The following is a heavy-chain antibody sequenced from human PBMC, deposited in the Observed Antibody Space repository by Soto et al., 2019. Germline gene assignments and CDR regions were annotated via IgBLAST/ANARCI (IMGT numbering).Heavy chain of an antibody. CDR2: IDPSDSYT. CDR3: ARLQEGYCSGGSCYYYYGMDV. V-gene: IGHV5-10-1*01. CDR1: GYSFTSYW. J-gene: IGHJ6*02. Sequence: PGESLKISCKGSGYSFTSYWISWVRQMPGKGLEWMGRIDPSDSYTNYSPSFQGHVTISADKSISTAYLQWSSLKASDTAMYYCARLQEGYCSGGSCYYYYGMDVWGQGTTVTVS. D-gene: IGHD2-15*01.